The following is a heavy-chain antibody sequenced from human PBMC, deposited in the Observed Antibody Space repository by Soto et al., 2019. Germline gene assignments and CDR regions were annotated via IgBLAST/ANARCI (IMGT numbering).Heavy chain of an antibody. Sequence: ASLKVSCKASGYTFTSYAMHWVRQAPGQRLEWMGWINAGNGNTKYSQKFQGRVTITRDTSASTAYMELSSLRSEDAAVYYRARELQSGWYDYFDYWGQGTLVTVSS. CDR2: INAGNGNT. V-gene: IGHV1-3*01. CDR3: ARELQSGWYDYFDY. CDR1: GYTFTSYA. D-gene: IGHD6-19*01. J-gene: IGHJ4*02.